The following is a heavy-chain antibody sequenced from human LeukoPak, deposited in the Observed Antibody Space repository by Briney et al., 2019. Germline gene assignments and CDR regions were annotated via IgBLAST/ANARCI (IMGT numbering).Heavy chain of an antibody. CDR2: IYPGDSDT. Sequence: GESLKISCKGSGYSFTSYWIGWVRQMPGKGLEWMGIIYPGDSDTRYSPSFQGQVTISADKSISTAYLQWSSLKASDTAMYYCARQYGGYSSSSNYYGMDVWGQGTTVTVSS. CDR3: ARQYGGYSSSSNYYGMDV. CDR1: GYSFTSYW. V-gene: IGHV5-51*01. D-gene: IGHD6-6*01. J-gene: IGHJ6*02.